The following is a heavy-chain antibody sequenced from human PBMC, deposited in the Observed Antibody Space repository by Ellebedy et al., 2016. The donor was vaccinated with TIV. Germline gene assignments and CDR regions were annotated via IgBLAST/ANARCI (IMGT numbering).Heavy chain of an antibody. CDR1: GVSISSNTW. CDR2: IYHNGNT. Sequence: SETLSLTCAVSGVSISSNTWWSWVRQSPGTGLEWVGEIYHNGNTNYNPSLKSRATISVDTSKNQFSLRLSSVTAADTAVYYCARWFGELLYVRWFDPWGQGTLVTVSS. D-gene: IGHD3-10*01. J-gene: IGHJ5*02. V-gene: IGHV4-4*02. CDR3: ARWFGELLYVRWFDP.